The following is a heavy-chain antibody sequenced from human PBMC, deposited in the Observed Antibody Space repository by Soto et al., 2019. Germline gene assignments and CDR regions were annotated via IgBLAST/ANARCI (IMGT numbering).Heavy chain of an antibody. CDR3: AGGPGIPRIVVVPARSPVNRDYAFDI. J-gene: IGHJ3*02. CDR1: GYTFTSYD. Sequence: QVQLVQSGAEVKKPGASVKVSCKASGYTFTSYDINWVRQATGQGLEWMGWMNPNSGNTDYAQKFQGRVTMTRNTSKRTPYRELRSLRSEHSAVYYCAGGPGIPRIVVVPARSPVNRDYAFDIWGQGTMVTVSS. V-gene: IGHV1-8*01. D-gene: IGHD2-2*01. CDR2: MNPNSGNT.